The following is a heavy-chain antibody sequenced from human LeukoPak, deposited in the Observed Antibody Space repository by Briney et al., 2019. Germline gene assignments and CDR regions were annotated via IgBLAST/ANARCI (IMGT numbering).Heavy chain of an antibody. J-gene: IGHJ6*02. V-gene: IGHV4-4*07. Sequence: QSSETLSLTCTVSGGSISSYYWSWIRQPAGKGLEWIGRIYTSGSTNYNPSLKSRVTMSVDTSKNQFSLKLSSVTAADTAVYYCAAGMGAAGYYGMDVWGQGTTVTVSS. CDR3: AAGMGAAGYYGMDV. CDR1: GGSISSYY. D-gene: IGHD6-13*01. CDR2: IYTSGST.